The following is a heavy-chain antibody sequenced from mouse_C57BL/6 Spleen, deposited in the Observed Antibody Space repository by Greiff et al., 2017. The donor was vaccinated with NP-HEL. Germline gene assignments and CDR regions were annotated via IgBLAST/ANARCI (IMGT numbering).Heavy chain of an antibody. D-gene: IGHD2-3*01. CDR2: ISDGGSYT. V-gene: IGHV5-4*01. J-gene: IGHJ4*01. Sequence: EVQLVESGGGLVKPGGSLKLSCAASGFTFSSYAMSWVRQTPEKRLEWVATISDGGSYTYYPDNVKGRFTISRDNAKNNLYLQMSHLKSEDTAMYYCARVDGYYGAYPMDYWGQGTSVTVSS. CDR3: ARVDGYYGAYPMDY. CDR1: GFTFSSYA.